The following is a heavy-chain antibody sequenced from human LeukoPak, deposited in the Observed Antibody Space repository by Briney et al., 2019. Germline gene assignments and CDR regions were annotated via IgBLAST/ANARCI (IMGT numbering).Heavy chain of an antibody. Sequence: ASVKVSCKASGYTFTSYGISWVRQAPGQGLEWMGWISAYNGNTNYAQKLQGRVTMTTDTSTSTAYMELRSLRSDDTAVYYCARVLRSGWAQRGDYYYYGMDVWGRGTTVTVSS. V-gene: IGHV1-18*01. CDR3: ARVLRSGWAQRGDYYYYGMDV. D-gene: IGHD6-19*01. J-gene: IGHJ6*02. CDR2: ISAYNGNT. CDR1: GYTFTSYG.